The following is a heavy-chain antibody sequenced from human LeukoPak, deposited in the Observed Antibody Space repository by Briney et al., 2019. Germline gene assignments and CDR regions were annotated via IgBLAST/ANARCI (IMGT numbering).Heavy chain of an antibody. J-gene: IGHJ1*01. V-gene: IGHV3-53*01. CDR2: IYSGGST. CDR1: GFTVSSNY. CDR3: ARDSSTMEVYFQH. D-gene: IGHD3-10*01. Sequence: GGSLRLSCAASGFTVSSNYMSWVRQAPGKGLEWVSVIYSGGSTYYADSVKGRFTISRDDSKNTLYLQMNSLRAEDTAVYYCARDSSTMEVYFQHWGQGTLVTVSS.